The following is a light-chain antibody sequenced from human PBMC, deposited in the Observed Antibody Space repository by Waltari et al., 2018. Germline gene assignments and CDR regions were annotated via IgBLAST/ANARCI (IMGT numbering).Light chain of an antibody. Sequence: QSALTQPASVSGSPGQSITISCTGTSSDVGAYIHVSWYQQRPGKAPKLIIHNVSNRPAGFSHRFSGSKSANTASLTISGLQAEDEADYYCSSYTTSGTWVFGGGTKVTVL. V-gene: IGLV2-14*03. J-gene: IGLJ3*02. CDR3: SSYTTSGTWV. CDR2: NVS. CDR1: SSDVGAYIH.